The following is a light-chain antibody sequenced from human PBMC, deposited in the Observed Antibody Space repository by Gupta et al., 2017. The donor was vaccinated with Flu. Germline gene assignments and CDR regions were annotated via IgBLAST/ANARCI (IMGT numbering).Light chain of an antibody. V-gene: IGKV1-5*03. CDR2: KAS. J-gene: IGKJ2*01. CDR1: QSFSSW. Sequence: PSTLSASVGDRVTITCRASQSFSSWLAWYQHKPGKAPKLLIYKASILQSGVPSRFSGSGSGTEFTLTISSLQPDDFATYYCQQYSSYPNTLGQGTSIEIK. CDR3: QQYSSYPNT.